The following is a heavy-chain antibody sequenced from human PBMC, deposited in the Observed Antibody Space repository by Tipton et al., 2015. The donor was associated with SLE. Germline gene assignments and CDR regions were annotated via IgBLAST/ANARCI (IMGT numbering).Heavy chain of an antibody. V-gene: IGHV4-59*11. CDR1: GGSISGHY. J-gene: IGHJ3*02. Sequence: TLSLTCTVSGGSISGHYWSWIRQPPGKGLEWIGYIYYSGSTNYNPSLKSRVPISVDTSKNQFSLKLSSVTAADTAVYYCARDPRITMIVVLTGDDAFDIWGQGTMVTVSS. D-gene: IGHD3-22*01. CDR3: ARDPRITMIVVLTGDDAFDI. CDR2: IYYSGST.